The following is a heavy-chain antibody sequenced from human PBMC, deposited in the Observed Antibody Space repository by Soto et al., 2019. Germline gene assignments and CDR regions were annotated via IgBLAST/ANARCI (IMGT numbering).Heavy chain of an antibody. CDR3: AKEGGRSDSLYGMDV. CDR2: ITWNGANT. J-gene: IGHJ6*02. CDR1: GFRFDEYN. V-gene: IGHV3-43*01. Sequence: RRSLRLSCAASGFRFDEYNMHWVRQAPGKGLEWLSLITWNGANTYYADSVKGRFTISRDGTTKSLYLQMNSLRTGETALYYCAKEGGRSDSLYGMDVWGQGAPVTVSS. D-gene: IGHD2-21*02.